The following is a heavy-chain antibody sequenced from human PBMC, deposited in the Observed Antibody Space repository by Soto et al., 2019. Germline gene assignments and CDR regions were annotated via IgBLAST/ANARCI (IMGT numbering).Heavy chain of an antibody. V-gene: IGHV4-39*02. CDR1: GGSISSSSYY. CDR2: IYYSGST. CDR3: ARDQQDMITLRWFDP. Sequence: QLQLQESGPGLVKPSETLSLTCTVAGGSISSSSYYWGWIRQPPGQWLERIGSIYYSGSTYYNPSLKSRGTISVVMSNNQGSLKLSSVNAAETAVYCCARDQQDMITLRWFDPWGQGTLVNVCS. D-gene: IGHD3-16*01. J-gene: IGHJ5*02.